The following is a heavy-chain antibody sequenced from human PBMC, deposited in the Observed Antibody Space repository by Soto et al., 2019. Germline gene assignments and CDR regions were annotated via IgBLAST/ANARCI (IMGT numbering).Heavy chain of an antibody. CDR3: ARDAKVRGVISYYYYYMDV. J-gene: IGHJ6*03. Sequence: GGSLRLSCAASGFTFSSYGMHWVRQAPGKGLEWVAVIWYDGSNKYYADSVKGRFTISRDNSKNTLYLQMNSLRAEDTAVYYCARDAKVRGVISYYYYYMDVWGKGTTVTVSS. V-gene: IGHV3-33*01. CDR1: GFTFSSYG. CDR2: IWYDGSNK. D-gene: IGHD3-10*01.